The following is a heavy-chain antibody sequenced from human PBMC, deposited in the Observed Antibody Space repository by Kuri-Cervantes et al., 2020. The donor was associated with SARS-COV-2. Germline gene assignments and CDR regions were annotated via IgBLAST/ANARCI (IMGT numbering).Heavy chain of an antibody. Sequence: GSLRPSCTVSGGSISSSSYYWGWIRQPPGKGLEWIGSIYDSRSTYYNPSLKSRVTISVDTTKNQFSLKMSSVTAADTAVYYCARQGTIVVVPAALKTYFDHLGQGTLVTVSS. CDR2: IYDSRST. D-gene: IGHD2-2*01. CDR1: GGSISSSSYY. CDR3: ARQGTIVVVPAALKTYFDH. V-gene: IGHV4-39*01. J-gene: IGHJ4*02.